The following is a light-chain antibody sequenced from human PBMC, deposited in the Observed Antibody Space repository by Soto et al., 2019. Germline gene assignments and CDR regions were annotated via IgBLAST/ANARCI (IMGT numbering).Light chain of an antibody. J-gene: IGKJ1*01. CDR2: KAS. Sequence: DIQMTQSPSTLSASVGDRVTITCRASQSISTWLAWYQQKPGRAPKLLISKASSLESGVPSRFSGSGSGTEFSLTISSLLPDDFASYYYQVYNRNSPWTFGQGTRVEIK. CDR1: QSISTW. V-gene: IGKV1-5*03. CDR3: QVYNRNSPWT.